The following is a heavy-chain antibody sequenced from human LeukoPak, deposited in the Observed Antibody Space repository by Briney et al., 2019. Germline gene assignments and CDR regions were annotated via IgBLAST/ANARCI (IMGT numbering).Heavy chain of an antibody. CDR1: GFTFSSYE. CDR2: INNSGSTI. V-gene: IGHV3-48*03. D-gene: IGHD6-19*01. J-gene: IGHJ4*02. Sequence: RGSLTLTCAASGFTFSSYEVNWLRQAPGKGLEWVAYINNSGSTIYYAYSVKGRFIIFRDTDNHSLYLQMNVQTADDTAVYYCTRVSRAVACTGRFDGWGQGRLVT. CDR3: TRVSRAVACTGRFDG.